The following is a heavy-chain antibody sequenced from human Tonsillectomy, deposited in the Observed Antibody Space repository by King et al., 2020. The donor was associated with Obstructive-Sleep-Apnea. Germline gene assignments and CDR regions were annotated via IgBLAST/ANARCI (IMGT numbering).Heavy chain of an antibody. J-gene: IGHJ4*02. V-gene: IGHV3-30*03. Sequence: VQLVESGGGVVQPGRSLRLSCAASGYTISNYGMHWVSQAPGKGLEWVAIILYDGSNTYYADSVKGRFTISRDNSKNTLYLQMNSLRSEDTAVYYCASPDGSGIHPPYYDYWGQGTLVTVSS. CDR2: ILYDGSNT. CDR3: ASPDGSGIHPPYYDY. D-gene: IGHD3-10*01. CDR1: GYTISNYG.